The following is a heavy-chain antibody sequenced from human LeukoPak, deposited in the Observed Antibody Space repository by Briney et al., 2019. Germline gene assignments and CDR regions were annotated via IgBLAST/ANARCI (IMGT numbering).Heavy chain of an antibody. CDR2: IIPIFGTA. Sequence: SVKVSCKASGGTFSCYAISWVRQAPGQGLEWMGGIIPIFGTANYAQKFQGRVTITADESTSTAYMELSSLRSEDTAVYYCASDSSGYYRYFDYWGQGTLVTVSS. CDR3: ASDSSGYYRYFDY. V-gene: IGHV1-69*13. J-gene: IGHJ4*02. CDR1: GGTFSCYA. D-gene: IGHD3-22*01.